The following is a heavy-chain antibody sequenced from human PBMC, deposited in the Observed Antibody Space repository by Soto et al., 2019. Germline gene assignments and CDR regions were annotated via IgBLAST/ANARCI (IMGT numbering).Heavy chain of an antibody. D-gene: IGHD3-9*01. CDR3: ARSKDILTGYYDFDY. CDR1: GFTFSSYS. V-gene: IGHV3-21*01. CDR2: ISSSSSSYI. Sequence: GGSLRLSCAASGFTFSSYSMNWVRQAPGKGLEWVSSISSSSSSYIYYADSVKGRFTISRDNAKNSLYLQMNSLRAEDTAVYYCARSKDILTGYYDFDYWGQGTLVTVSS. J-gene: IGHJ4*02.